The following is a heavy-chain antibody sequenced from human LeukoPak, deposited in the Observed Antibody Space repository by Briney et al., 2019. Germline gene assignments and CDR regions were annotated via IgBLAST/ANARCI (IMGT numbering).Heavy chain of an antibody. CDR2: ISRTGVAT. Sequence: GGSLRLSCAASGFTFTSFAMSWVRQAPGKGLEWVSTISRTGVATYYANSVKGRFTISRDNSKNTVYLQMNSLRAEDTAVYYCVRGPRYYDDSGFHYGVFDIWGQGTVVTVSS. CDR3: VRGPRYYDDSGFHYGVFDI. D-gene: IGHD3-22*01. J-gene: IGHJ3*02. V-gene: IGHV3-23*01. CDR1: GFTFTSFA.